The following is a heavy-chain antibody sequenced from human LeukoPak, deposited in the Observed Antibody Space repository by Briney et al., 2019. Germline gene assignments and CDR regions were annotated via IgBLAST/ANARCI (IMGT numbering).Heavy chain of an antibody. CDR2: IYSGGTT. CDR1: GFTASSNY. CDR3: AIVDTAMDP. Sequence: ALGSLRLSCAASGFTASSNYMSWVRQAPGEGLEWVSIIYSGGTTYYADSVKGRFTISRDNSKNTLYLQMNSLRAEDTAVYYCAIVDTAMDPWGQGTLVIVSS. V-gene: IGHV3-53*01. J-gene: IGHJ5*02. D-gene: IGHD5-18*01.